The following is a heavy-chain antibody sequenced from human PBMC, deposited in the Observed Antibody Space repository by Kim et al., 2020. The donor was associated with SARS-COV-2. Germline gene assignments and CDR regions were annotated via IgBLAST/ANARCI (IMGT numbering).Heavy chain of an antibody. CDR1: GFTFSSYG. J-gene: IGHJ3*02. Sequence: GGSLRLSCAASGFTFSSYGMHWVRQAPGKGLEWVAVIWYDGSNKYYADSVKGRFTISRDNSKNTLYLQMNSLRAEDTAVYYCARPNDFWSGYYRDDAFDIWGQGTMVTVSS. D-gene: IGHD3-3*01. V-gene: IGHV3-33*01. CDR2: IWYDGSNK. CDR3: ARPNDFWSGYYRDDAFDI.